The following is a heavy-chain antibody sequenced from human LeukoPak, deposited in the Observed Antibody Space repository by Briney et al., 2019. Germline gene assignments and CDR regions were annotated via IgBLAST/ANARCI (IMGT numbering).Heavy chain of an antibody. CDR3: AREGTYCSGGSSYHYFDY. V-gene: IGHV1-8*03. D-gene: IGHD2-15*01. J-gene: IGHJ4*02. CDR2: MNPNSGNT. CDR1: GYTFTSYD. Sequence: EASVKVSCKASGYTFTSYDINCVRQATGQGLEWRGWMNPNSGNTGYAQKFQGRVTITRNTSISTAYMELSSLRSEDTAVYYCAREGTYCSGGSSYHYFDYWGQGPLVTVSP.